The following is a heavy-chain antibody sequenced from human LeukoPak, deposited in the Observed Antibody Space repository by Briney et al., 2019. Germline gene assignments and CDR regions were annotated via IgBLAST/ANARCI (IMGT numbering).Heavy chain of an antibody. CDR1: GGSISSSSYY. CDR3: AVVGTILRDFDY. CDR2: IYYSGST. Sequence: SSETLSLTCTVSGGSISSSSYYWGWIRQPPGKGLEWIGSIYYSGSTYYNPSLKSRATISVDTSKNQFSLKLSSVTAADTAVYYCAVVGTILRDFDYWGQGTLVTVSS. D-gene: IGHD2-15*01. J-gene: IGHJ4*02. V-gene: IGHV4-39*01.